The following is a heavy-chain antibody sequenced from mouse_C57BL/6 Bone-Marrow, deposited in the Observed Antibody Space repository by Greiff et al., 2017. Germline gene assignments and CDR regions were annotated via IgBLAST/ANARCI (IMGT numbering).Heavy chain of an antibody. D-gene: IGHD1-1*01. CDR2: IYPVSGET. V-gene: IGHV1-11*01. CDR3: GRWVTTVGAPFYAMDY. CDR1: GYTFTDHI. Sequence: QVQLQQSGAELASPGASVTLSCKASGYTFTDHIMNWVKKRPGQGLEWIGRIYPVSGETNYNQKFMGKATISVDRSSSTVYMVLNSLTSEDPAVYCCGRWVTTVGAPFYAMDYWGQGTSVTVSS. J-gene: IGHJ4*01.